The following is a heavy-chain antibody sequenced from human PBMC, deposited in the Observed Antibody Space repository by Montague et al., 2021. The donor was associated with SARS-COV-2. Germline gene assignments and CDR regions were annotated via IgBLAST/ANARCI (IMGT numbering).Heavy chain of an antibody. CDR2: ISSSGSTI. V-gene: IGHV3-48*03. CDR3: ASNLFITIFGVVISSDAFDI. D-gene: IGHD3-3*01. CDR1: GLTFSSYA. J-gene: IGHJ3*02. Sequence: SLRLSCAASGLTFSSYAMNWVRQAPGKGLEWVSSISSSGSTIYYADSVKGRFTISRDNAKNSLYLQMNSLRAEDTAVYYCASNLFITIFGVVISSDAFDIGGQGTMVTVSS.